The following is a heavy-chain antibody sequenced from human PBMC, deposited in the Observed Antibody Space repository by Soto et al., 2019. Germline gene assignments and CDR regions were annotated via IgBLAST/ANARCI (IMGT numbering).Heavy chain of an antibody. Sequence: PGGSLRLSCAVSGFTFSGYWMIWLRQAPGKGLEWVANIKQDGNEKYYVDSVKGRFTISRDNAKNSLYLQMNSLRAEDTAVYYCARDTGDYRFYYGMDVWVQGTTVTVSS. CDR1: GFTFSGYW. CDR2: IKQDGNEK. J-gene: IGHJ6*02. CDR3: ARDTGDYRFYYGMDV. V-gene: IGHV3-7*03. D-gene: IGHD3-16*02.